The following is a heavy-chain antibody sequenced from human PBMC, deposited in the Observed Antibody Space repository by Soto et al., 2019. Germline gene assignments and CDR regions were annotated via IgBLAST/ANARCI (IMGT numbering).Heavy chain of an antibody. D-gene: IGHD3-9*01. J-gene: IGHJ4*01. CDR3: AKDGYFDSYYFDH. CDR2: INPSGGST. V-gene: IGHV1-46*01. CDR1: GYTFTSYY. Sequence: VDSLKVSCKASGYTFTSYYMHWVRQAPGQGLEWMGIINPSGGSTSYAQKFQGRVTMTRDTSTSTVYMELSSLRSEDTAVYYCAKDGYFDSYYFDHWGHGTLVTVSS.